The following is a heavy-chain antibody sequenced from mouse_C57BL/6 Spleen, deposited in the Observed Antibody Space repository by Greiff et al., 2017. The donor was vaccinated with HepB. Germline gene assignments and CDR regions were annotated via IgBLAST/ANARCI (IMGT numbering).Heavy chain of an antibody. CDR1: GFSLTSYG. Sequence: QVQLQQSGPGLVAPSQSLSITCTVSGFSLTSYGVHWVRQPPGKGLEWLVVIWSDGSTTYNSALKSRLSISKDNSKSQVFLKMNSLQTDDTAMYYCARQGGYYYGSNYAMDYWGQGTSVTVSS. V-gene: IGHV2-6-1*01. J-gene: IGHJ4*01. CDR2: IWSDGST. D-gene: IGHD1-1*01. CDR3: ARQGGYYYGSNYAMDY.